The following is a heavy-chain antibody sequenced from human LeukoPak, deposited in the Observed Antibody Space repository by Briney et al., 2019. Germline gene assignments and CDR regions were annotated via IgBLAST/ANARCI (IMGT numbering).Heavy chain of an antibody. V-gene: IGHV3-23*01. CDR1: GFTFSSYA. CDR3: ARGVEPLAANTLAY. D-gene: IGHD1-14*01. J-gene: IGHJ4*02. CDR2: ISSSGGTT. Sequence: PGGSLRLSCAASGFTFSSYAMSWVRQAPGKGLEWVSTISSSGGTTYYADSVKGRFTISRDNSKNTLYLQMNSLRAEDTAVYYCARGVEPLAANTLAYWGQGTLVTVSS.